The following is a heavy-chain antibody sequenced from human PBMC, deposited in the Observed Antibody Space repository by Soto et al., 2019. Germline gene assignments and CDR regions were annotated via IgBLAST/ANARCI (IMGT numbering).Heavy chain of an antibody. CDR1: GSTFTSYD. J-gene: IGHJ4*02. CDR3: AIRDESHGCYGFGSDKYYFDV. D-gene: IGHD2-15*01. Sequence: ASVKVSCKASGSTFTSYDIYWVRQATGQGLEWMGWMNPNTGNSGYAQKFQGRVTVTSDTSINTVHMELSSLRSEDTAVYYCAIRDESHGCYGFGSDKYYFDVCGQATLVTVSS. CDR2: MNPNTGNS. V-gene: IGHV1-8*01.